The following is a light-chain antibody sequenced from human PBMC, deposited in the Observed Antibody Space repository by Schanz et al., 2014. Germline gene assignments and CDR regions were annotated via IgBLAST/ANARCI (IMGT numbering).Light chain of an antibody. J-gene: IGKJ1*01. CDR3: QHYSLSPL. CDR2: GAS. V-gene: IGKV3-20*01. CDR1: QSVSSID. Sequence: EIVMTQSPATLSVSPGERATLSCRASQSVSSIDLAWYQQKPGQAPNVLIYGASRRATGIPDRFSGSGSGTDFTLTISRLEPEDFAVYYCQHYSLSPLFGQGTKVDI.